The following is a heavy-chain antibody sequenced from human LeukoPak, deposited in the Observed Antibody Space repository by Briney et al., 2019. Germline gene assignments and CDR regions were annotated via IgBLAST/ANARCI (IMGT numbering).Heavy chain of an antibody. CDR2: ISSSGSTI. Sequence: PGGSLRLPCAASGFTFSDYYMSWIRQAPGKGLEWVSYISSSGSTIYYADSVKGRFTISRDNAKNPLYLQMNSLRAEDTAVYYCARDWRLSAQITMINYWGQGTLVTVSS. V-gene: IGHV3-11*04. D-gene: IGHD3-22*01. J-gene: IGHJ4*02. CDR3: ARDWRLSAQITMINY. CDR1: GFTFSDYY.